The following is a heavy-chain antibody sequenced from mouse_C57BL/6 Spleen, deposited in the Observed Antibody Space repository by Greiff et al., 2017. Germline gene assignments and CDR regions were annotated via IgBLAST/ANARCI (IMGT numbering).Heavy chain of an antibody. CDR1: GYTFTSYW. Sequence: VQLKQSGAELVMPGASVKLSCKVSGYTFTSYWMHWVKQRPGQGLEWMGEMVPTDSYANYNQKFKGKFTLTVDKSSSTDNMQLSSLTSEDSAVYYCAVGSSCYGFAYWGQGTLVTFSA. D-gene: IGHD3-2*02. V-gene: IGHV1-69*01. CDR3: AVGSSCYGFAY. J-gene: IGHJ3*01. CDR2: MVPTDSYA.